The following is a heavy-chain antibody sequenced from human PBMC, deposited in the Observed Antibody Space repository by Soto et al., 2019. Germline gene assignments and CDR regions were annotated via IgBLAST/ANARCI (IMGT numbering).Heavy chain of an antibody. J-gene: IGHJ6*02. D-gene: IGHD4-17*01. CDR1: CGSISSGGYS. CDR3: AGDYGDYDYYYGMDV. Sequence: SETLSLTCAVSCGSISSGGYSWSWIRQPPGKGLEWIGYIYHSGSTYYNPSLKSRVTISVDRSKNQFSLKLSSVTAADTAVYYCAGDYGDYDYYYGMDVWGQGTTVTVSS. CDR2: IYHSGST. V-gene: IGHV4-30-2*01.